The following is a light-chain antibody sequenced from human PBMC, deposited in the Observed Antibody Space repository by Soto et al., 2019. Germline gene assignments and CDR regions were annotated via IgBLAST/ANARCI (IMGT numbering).Light chain of an antibody. Sequence: DIQMTQSPSSLSASVGDRVTITCRASQSISTYLNWYQHKPGKAPKLLMHAASSRATGIPDRFSGSGSGTDFTLTISRLEPEDFAVYYCQQYGSSPPTFGQGTKVDIK. CDR2: AAS. J-gene: IGKJ1*01. CDR3: QQYGSSPPT. V-gene: IGKV1-39*01. CDR1: QSISTY.